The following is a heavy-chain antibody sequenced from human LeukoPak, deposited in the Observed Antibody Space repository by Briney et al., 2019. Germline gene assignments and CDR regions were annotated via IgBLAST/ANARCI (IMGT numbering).Heavy chain of an antibody. CDR1: GFTFSSYE. CDR2: IYYSGST. J-gene: IGHJ4*02. CDR3: AGTYYDILTGYGFDY. V-gene: IGHV4-59*05. D-gene: IGHD3-9*01. Sequence: PGGSLRLSCAASGFTFSSYEMNWIRQPPGKGLEWIGSIYYSGSTYYNPSLKSRVTISVDTPKNQFSLKLSSVTAADTAVYYCAGTYYDILTGYGFDYWGQGTLVTVSS.